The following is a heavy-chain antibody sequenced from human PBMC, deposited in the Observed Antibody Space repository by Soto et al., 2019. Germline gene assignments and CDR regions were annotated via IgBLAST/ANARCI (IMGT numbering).Heavy chain of an antibody. CDR3: AGNPGFWSGYYRVNWFDP. D-gene: IGHD3-3*01. V-gene: IGHV3-11*01. CDR1: GFTFSDYY. CDR2: ISSSGSTI. Sequence: PGGSLRLSCAASGFTFSDYYMSWIRQAPGKGLEWVSYISSSGSTIYYADSVKGRFTISRDNAKNSLYLQMNSLRAEDTAVYYCAGNPGFWSGYYRVNWFDPWGQGTLVTVSS. J-gene: IGHJ5*02.